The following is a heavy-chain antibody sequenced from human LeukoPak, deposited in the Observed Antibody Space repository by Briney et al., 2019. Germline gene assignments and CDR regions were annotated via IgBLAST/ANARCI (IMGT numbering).Heavy chain of an antibody. CDR2: ISYDGSNK. CDR3: AREANYDGSGYYSRDHYFDY. V-gene: IGHV3-30*19. J-gene: IGHJ4*02. Sequence: PGTSLRLSCAAFEFXFRKYGIHWVRQAPGKGLEWVAVISYDGSNKYYADSVKGRFTISRDNSKNTLYLQMNSLRAEDTAVYFCAREANYDGSGYYSRDHYFDYWGQGTLVTVSS. CDR1: EFXFRKYG. D-gene: IGHD3-22*01.